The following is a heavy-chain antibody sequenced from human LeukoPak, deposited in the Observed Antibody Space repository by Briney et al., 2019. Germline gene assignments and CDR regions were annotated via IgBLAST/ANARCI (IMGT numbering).Heavy chain of an antibody. D-gene: IGHD3-16*02. CDR1: GYTFTGYY. Sequence: ASVNVSCTASGYTFTGYYMHWVRQAPGQGLEWMGWINPNSGGTNYAQKFQGRVTMTRDTSISTAYMELSRLRSDDTAVYYCASASWDYVWGSYRSKDDYWGQGTLVTVSS. CDR2: INPNSGGT. J-gene: IGHJ4*02. CDR3: ASASWDYVWGSYRSKDDY. V-gene: IGHV1-2*02.